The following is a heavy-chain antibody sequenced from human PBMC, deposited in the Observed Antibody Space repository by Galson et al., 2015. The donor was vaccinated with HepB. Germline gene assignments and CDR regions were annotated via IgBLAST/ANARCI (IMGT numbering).Heavy chain of an antibody. V-gene: IGHV4-39*01. J-gene: IGHJ6*02. D-gene: IGHD3-10*01. CDR2: IHYSGTT. Sequence: ETLSLTCTVAGGSISSSSHYWGWIRQPPGEGLEWIGNIHYSGTTYYNPSLKSRVIISVDPSKNQFFLRLNSVTAADTATYYCAGLSGRSGRDYYYGTDVWGQGTTVTV. CDR1: GGSISSSSHY. CDR3: AGLSGRSGRDYYYGTDV.